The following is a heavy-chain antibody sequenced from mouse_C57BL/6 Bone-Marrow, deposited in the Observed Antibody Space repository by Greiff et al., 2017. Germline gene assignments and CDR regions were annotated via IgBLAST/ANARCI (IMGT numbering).Heavy chain of an antibody. Sequence: VQLMQSGAELVRPGASVKLSCTASGFNFKDYYMPWVKQRPEQGLEWIGWIDPENGDTEYASKFQGKDTIPADTSSNTAYLQLSSLTSEDTAVYYCTTNTAVVADWYFDVWGTGTTVTVSS. CDR3: TTNTAVVADWYFDV. V-gene: IGHV14-4*01. D-gene: IGHD1-1*01. J-gene: IGHJ1*03. CDR1: GFNFKDYY. CDR2: IDPENGDT.